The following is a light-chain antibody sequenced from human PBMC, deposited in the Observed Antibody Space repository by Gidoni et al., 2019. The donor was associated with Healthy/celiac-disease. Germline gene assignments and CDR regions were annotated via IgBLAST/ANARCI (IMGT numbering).Light chain of an antibody. CDR1: KSGDKY. J-gene: IGLJ2*01. V-gene: IGLV3-1*01. CDR3: QAWDSSTTYDVV. CDR2: QDG. Sequence: SSELTQPRSLSVFPGQPARITCSGHKSGDKYAFWSQQKPGQSPVLVIYQDGKRPSGCPGPFCGSDSGNAATLSISGTRDMDEAEYYCQAWDSSTTYDVVFGGGTKLTVL.